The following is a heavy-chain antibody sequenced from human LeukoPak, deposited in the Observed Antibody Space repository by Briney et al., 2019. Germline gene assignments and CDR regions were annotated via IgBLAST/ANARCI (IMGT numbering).Heavy chain of an antibody. V-gene: IGHV3-30*19. J-gene: IGHJ4*02. CDR1: GFIFHDYG. CDR3: ARDPIGGSKFDY. Sequence: GGSLRLSCAASGFIFHDYGIHWVRQAPGKGLEWVAVISYDGSNKYYADSVKGRFTISRDNSKNTLYLQMNSLRAEDTAVYYCARDPIGGSKFDYWGQGTLVTVSS. D-gene: IGHD3-10*01. CDR2: ISYDGSNK.